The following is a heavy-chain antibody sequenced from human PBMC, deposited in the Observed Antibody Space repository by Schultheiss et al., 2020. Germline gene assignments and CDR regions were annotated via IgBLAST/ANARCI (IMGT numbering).Heavy chain of an antibody. CDR3: TTDSLGYCSSTSCYWWAQHYYYYGMDV. J-gene: IGHJ6*02. CDR1: GFTFSNAW. CDR2: IKSKTDGGTT. V-gene: IGHV3-15*07. Sequence: GGSLRLSCAASGFTFSNAWMNWVRQAPGKGLEWVGRIKSKTDGGTTDYAAPVKGRFTISRDDSKNTLYLQMNSLKTEDTAVYYCTTDSLGYCSSTSCYWWAQHYYYYGMDVWGQGTTVNGSS. D-gene: IGHD2-2*01.